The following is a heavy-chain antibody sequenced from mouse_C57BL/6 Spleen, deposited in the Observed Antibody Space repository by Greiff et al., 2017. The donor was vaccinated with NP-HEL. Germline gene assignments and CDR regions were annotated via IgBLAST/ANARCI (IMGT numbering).Heavy chain of an antibody. CDR1: GYTFTDYE. D-gene: IGHD2-3*01. Sequence: VQLQQSGAELVRPGASVTLSCKASGYTFTDYEMHWVKQTPVHGLEWIGAIDPETGGTAYNQKFKGKAILTADKSSSTAYMELRSLTSEDSAVYYCTRSPLYDGYCSAWFAYWGQGTLVTVSA. CDR3: TRSPLYDGYCSAWFAY. V-gene: IGHV1-15*01. CDR2: IDPETGGT. J-gene: IGHJ3*01.